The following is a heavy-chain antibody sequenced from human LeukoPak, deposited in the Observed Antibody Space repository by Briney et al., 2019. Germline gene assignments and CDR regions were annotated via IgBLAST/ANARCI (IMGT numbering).Heavy chain of an antibody. V-gene: IGHV3-48*04. CDR1: GFTFSSYG. D-gene: IGHD6-19*01. CDR2: ISSSGSTI. J-gene: IGHJ4*02. CDR3: ARGSSSGWYLDY. Sequence: GGTLRLSCAASGFTFSSYGMSWVRQAPGKGLEWVSYISSSGSTIYYADSVKGRFTISRDNAKNSLYLQMNSLRAEDTAVYYCARGSSSGWYLDYWGQGTLVTVSS.